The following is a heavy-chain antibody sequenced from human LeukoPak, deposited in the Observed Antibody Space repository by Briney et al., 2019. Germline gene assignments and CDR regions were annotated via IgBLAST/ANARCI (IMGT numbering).Heavy chain of an antibody. CDR2: IYYSGST. J-gene: IGHJ4*02. D-gene: IGHD6-19*01. V-gene: IGHV4-39*07. CDR1: GGSISSSSYY. CDR3: ARGPIAVAGSFDY. Sequence: ASETLFLTCTVSGGSISSSSYYWGWIRQPPGKGLEWIGSIYYSGSTYYNPSLKSRVTISVDTSKNQFSLKLSSVTAADTAVYYYARGPIAVAGSFDYWGQGTLVTVSS.